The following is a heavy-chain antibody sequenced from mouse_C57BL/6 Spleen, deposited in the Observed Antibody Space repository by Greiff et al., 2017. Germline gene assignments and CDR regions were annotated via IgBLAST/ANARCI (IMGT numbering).Heavy chain of an antibody. Sequence: VQLQQSGAELVRPGASVKLSCKASGYTFTDYYINWVKQRPGQGLEWIARIYPGSGNTYYNEKFKGKATLTAEKSSTTAYMQLSSLTSEDSAVYFCASQAYYYGSSPYYFDYWGQGTTLTVSS. CDR2: IYPGSGNT. V-gene: IGHV1-76*01. CDR1: GYTFTDYY. J-gene: IGHJ2*01. D-gene: IGHD1-1*01. CDR3: ASQAYYYGSSPYYFDY.